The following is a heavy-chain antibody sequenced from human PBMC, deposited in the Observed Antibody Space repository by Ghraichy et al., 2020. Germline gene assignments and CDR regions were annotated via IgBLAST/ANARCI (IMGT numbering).Heavy chain of an antibody. V-gene: IGHV3-23*01. J-gene: IGHJ5*02. D-gene: IGHD1-26*01. CDR1: GFTFSSYA. CDR3: AKDIWSISGGSYYNWFDP. CDR2: ISGSGGST. Sequence: GGSLRLSCAASGFTFSSYAMSWVRQAPGKGLEWVSAISGSGGSTYYADSVKGRFTISRDNSKNTLYLQMNSLRAEDTAVYYCAKDIWSISGGSYYNWFDPWGQGTLVTVSS.